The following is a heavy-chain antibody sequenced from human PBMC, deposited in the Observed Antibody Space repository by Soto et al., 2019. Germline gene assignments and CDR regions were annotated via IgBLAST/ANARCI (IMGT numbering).Heavy chain of an antibody. V-gene: IGHV1-69*02. J-gene: IGHJ6*02. Sequence: QVQLVQSGAEVKKPGSSVKVSCKASGGTFSSYTISWVRQAPGQGLEWMGRIIPILGIANYAQKFQGRVTITADKSTSTADMELSSLRSEETAVYYCARTQFGELLPISYGMDVWGQGTTVTVSS. D-gene: IGHD3-10*01. CDR2: IIPILGIA. CDR3: ARTQFGELLPISYGMDV. CDR1: GGTFSSYT.